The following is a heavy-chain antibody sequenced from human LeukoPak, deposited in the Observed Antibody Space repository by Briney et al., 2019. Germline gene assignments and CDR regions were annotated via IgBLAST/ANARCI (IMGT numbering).Heavy chain of an antibody. CDR2: IYSGGST. CDR1: GCTVSSNY. CDR3: ARDPYYYGMDV. J-gene: IGHJ6*02. Sequence: GGSLGLSCAASGCTVSSNYMSWVRQAPGKGLEWVSVIYSGGSTYYADSVKGRFTISRDNSKNTLYLQMNSLRAEDTAVYYCARDPYYYGMDVWGQGTTVTVSS. V-gene: IGHV3-66*01.